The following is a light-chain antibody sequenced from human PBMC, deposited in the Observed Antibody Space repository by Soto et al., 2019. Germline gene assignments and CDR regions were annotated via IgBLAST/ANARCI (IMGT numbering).Light chain of an antibody. V-gene: IGLV1-44*01. Sequence: QSVLTQPPSASGTPGQRVTISCSGSSSNIGSNTVNWYQQLPGTAPKLLIYSNNQRPSGVPDRFSGSKSGTSASLAISGLQSEDEADYYCSSYINTNTLVFAGGTKLTVL. J-gene: IGLJ2*01. CDR3: SSYINTNTLV. CDR2: SNN. CDR1: SSNIGSNT.